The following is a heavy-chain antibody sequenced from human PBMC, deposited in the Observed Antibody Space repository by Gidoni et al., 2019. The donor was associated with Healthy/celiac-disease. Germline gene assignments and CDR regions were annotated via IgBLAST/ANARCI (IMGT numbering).Heavy chain of an antibody. CDR3: ARSYCTNGVCYTGIDY. D-gene: IGHD2-8*01. CDR1: GYSISRGYY. V-gene: IGHV4-38-2*02. J-gene: IGHJ4*02. CDR2: IYHSGST. Sequence: QVQLQESGPGLVKPSETLSLTCTVSGYSISRGYYWGWIRQPPGKGLEWIGSIYHSGSTYYNPSLKSRVTISVDTSKNQFSLKLSSVTAADTAVYYCARSYCTNGVCYTGIDYWGQGTLVTVSS.